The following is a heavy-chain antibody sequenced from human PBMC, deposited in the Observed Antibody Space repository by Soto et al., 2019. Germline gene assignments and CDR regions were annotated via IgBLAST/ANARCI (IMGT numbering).Heavy chain of an antibody. Sequence: GGSLRLSCAASGFTVTTNYMSWVRQPPGKGLEWVSVVYSGGSTYYADSVKGRFTVSRDNSKNTLYLQMNSLRAEDTAVYYCARDLSGKNDAFDIWGQGTVVTGSS. CDR3: ARDLSGKNDAFDI. J-gene: IGHJ3*02. D-gene: IGHD3-10*01. CDR2: VYSGGST. V-gene: IGHV3-66*01. CDR1: GFTVTTNY.